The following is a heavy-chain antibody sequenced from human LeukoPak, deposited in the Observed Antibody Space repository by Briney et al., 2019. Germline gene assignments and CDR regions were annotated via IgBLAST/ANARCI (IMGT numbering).Heavy chain of an antibody. Sequence: GRSLRLSCAASGFTFSSYGMHWVRQAPGKGLEWVAVISYDGSNKYYADSVKGRFTISRDNSKNTLYLQMNSLRAEDTAVYYCAKDEDTAIDYWGQGTLVTVSS. V-gene: IGHV3-30*18. J-gene: IGHJ4*02. CDR2: ISYDGSNK. CDR3: AKDEDTAIDY. D-gene: IGHD5-18*01. CDR1: GFTFSSYG.